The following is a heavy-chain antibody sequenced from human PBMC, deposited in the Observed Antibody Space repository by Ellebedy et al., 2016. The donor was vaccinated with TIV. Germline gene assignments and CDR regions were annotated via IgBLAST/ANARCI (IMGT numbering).Heavy chain of an antibody. Sequence: PWGSLRLSCTASGSTFSTYSMNWVRQAPGKGLEWVSYFSGSGKTKYYTDTVKGRFTIFSDNAKNTLYLQMNSLRAEYTAVYYCARAGSGGWEAYFDLWGRGTLVTVSS. CDR3: ARAGSGGWEAYFDL. V-gene: IGHV3-48*04. D-gene: IGHD6-19*01. J-gene: IGHJ2*01. CDR2: FSGSGKTK. CDR1: GSTFSTYS.